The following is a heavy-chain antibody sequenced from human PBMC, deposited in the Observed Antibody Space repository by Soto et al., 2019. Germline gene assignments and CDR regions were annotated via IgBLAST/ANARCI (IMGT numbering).Heavy chain of an antibody. CDR1: EVTCSCSS. J-gene: IGHJ4*02. CDR2: IRSKANTYAT. CDR3: TRQYDILTGIDY. Sequence: GGSLILSCAASEVTCSCSSMHWVRQASGKGLEWVGRIRSKANTYATGYAASVKGRFTMSRDDSKNTAYLQMNSLKTEDTAVYYCTRQYDILTGIDYWGQGTLVTVSS. V-gene: IGHV3-73*01. D-gene: IGHD3-9*01.